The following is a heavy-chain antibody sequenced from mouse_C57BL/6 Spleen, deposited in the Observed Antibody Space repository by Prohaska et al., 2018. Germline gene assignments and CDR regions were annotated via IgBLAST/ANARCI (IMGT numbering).Heavy chain of an antibody. CDR1: GYTFTDYE. CDR3: TRRDYGSNYFDY. Sequence: VQLQLSGAELLMPGASLTLSCKASGYTFTDYEMHWLKQTPVHGLEWIGAIDPETGGTAYNQKFKGKAILTADKSSSTAYMELRSLTSEDSAVYYCTRRDYGSNYFDYWGQGTTLTVSS. J-gene: IGHJ2*01. V-gene: IGHV1-15*01. CDR2: IDPETGGT. D-gene: IGHD1-1*01.